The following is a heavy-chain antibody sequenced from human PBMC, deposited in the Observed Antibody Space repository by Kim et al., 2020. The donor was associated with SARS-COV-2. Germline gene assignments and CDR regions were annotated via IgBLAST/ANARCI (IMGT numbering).Heavy chain of an antibody. CDR2: INHSGST. D-gene: IGHD1-1*01. CDR3: ARGQGVRYNWNDGWFDP. J-gene: IGHJ5*02. CDR1: GGSFSGYY. V-gene: IGHV4-34*01. Sequence: SETLSLTCAVYGGSFSGYYWSWIRQPPGKGLEWIGEINHSGSTNYNPSLKSRVTISVDTSKNQFSLKLSSVTAADAAVYYCARGQGVRYNWNDGWFDPWGQGTLVTVSS.